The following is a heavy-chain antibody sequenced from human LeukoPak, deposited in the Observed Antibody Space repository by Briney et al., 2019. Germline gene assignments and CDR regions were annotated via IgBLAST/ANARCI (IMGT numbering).Heavy chain of an antibody. J-gene: IGHJ6*03. D-gene: IGHD2/OR15-2a*01. CDR3: ATDLRGNSYYYYMDV. CDR2: FDPEDGET. Sequence: GASVRVSCKVSGYTLTELSMHWVRQAPGKGLEWMGGFDPEDGETIYAQKFQGRVTMTEDTSTDTAYTELSSLRSEDTAVYYCATDLRGNSYYYYMDVWGKGTTVTVSS. V-gene: IGHV1-24*01. CDR1: GYTLTELS.